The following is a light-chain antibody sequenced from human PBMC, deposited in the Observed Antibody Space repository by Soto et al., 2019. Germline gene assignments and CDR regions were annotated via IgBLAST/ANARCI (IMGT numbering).Light chain of an antibody. V-gene: IGKV3-20*01. CDR1: QSVSRY. Sequence: EIVLTQSPGTLSLSPGERATLSCRASQSVSRYLAWYQQKPGQAPRLLIYDASNRATGIPDRFSGSGSETDFTLTISRLQPEDFAVYYCQQYGSSFTFGPGTKVDIK. J-gene: IGKJ3*01. CDR2: DAS. CDR3: QQYGSSFT.